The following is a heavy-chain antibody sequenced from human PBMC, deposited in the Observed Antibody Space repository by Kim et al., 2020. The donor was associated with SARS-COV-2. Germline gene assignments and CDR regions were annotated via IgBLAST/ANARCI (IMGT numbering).Heavy chain of an antibody. CDR2: IRPRGAAA. V-gene: IGHV3-23*01. D-gene: IGHD2-15*01. J-gene: IGHJ4*02. CDR1: GFKFSDYS. CDR3: AKEYESVAYSHYSI. Sequence: GGSLRLSCAASGFKFSDYSMSWVRQAPGKGLEWVSLIRPRGAAASYADSFQGRFTVSRDDSINTLFLQMSGLKAEETATYYCAKEYESVAYSHYSIWGQGILVTVSS.